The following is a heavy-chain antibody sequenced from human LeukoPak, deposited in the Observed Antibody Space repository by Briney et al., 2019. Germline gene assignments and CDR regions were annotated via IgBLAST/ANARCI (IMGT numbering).Heavy chain of an antibody. CDR1: GGSISSSGYN. CDR2: ICYSGST. CDR3: ARHEYSGSYYGLSWFDP. V-gene: IGHV4-39*01. Sequence: SETLSLTCTVSGGSISSSGYNWGWIRQPPGKGLEWIASICYSGSTYYNPSLKSRVTISVDTSKNQLSLKLSSLTAADTAVYYCARHEYSGSYYGLSWFDPWGQGTLVTVSS. J-gene: IGHJ5*02. D-gene: IGHD1-26*01.